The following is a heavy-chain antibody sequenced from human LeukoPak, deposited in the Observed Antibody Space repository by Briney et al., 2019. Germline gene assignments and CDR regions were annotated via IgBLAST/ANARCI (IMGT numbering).Heavy chain of an antibody. V-gene: IGHV3-7*05. D-gene: IGHD4-23*01. Sequence: GGSLRLSCAASGFTFSNYWMSWVRQAPGKGLEWVANIKQDGSDQNYVDSVKGRFTISRDNGKNSLYLQMNSLRAEDTAAYYCARGGGNPDYWGQGTLVTVSS. CDR2: IKQDGSDQ. CDR1: GFTFSNYW. CDR3: ARGGGNPDY. J-gene: IGHJ4*02.